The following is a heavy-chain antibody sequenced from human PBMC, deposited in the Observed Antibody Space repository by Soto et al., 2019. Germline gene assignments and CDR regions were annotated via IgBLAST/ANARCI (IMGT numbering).Heavy chain of an antibody. Sequence: SVKVSCKASGFTFTSSAFQWVRQARGQRLEWIGWIAVGSGYTNYAQRFQDRVTLTRDMSTATTYMELSRLTSEDTAIYYCAADATAWQQMVPSDYWGQGTLVTAPQ. J-gene: IGHJ4*02. D-gene: IGHD2-8*01. CDR1: GFTFTSSA. V-gene: IGHV1-58*01. CDR3: AADATAWQQMVPSDY. CDR2: IAVGSGYT.